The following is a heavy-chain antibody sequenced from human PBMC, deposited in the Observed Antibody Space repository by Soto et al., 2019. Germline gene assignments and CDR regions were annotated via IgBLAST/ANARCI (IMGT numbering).Heavy chain of an antibody. CDR2: ISGNGGST. CDR3: ARDGKPVRGVPAPLGY. CDR1: GFTFSSYA. D-gene: IGHD3-10*01. V-gene: IGHV3-23*01. Sequence: GGSLRLSCAASGFTFSSYAMSWVRQAPGKGLEWVSTISGNGGSTYYADSVKGRFTISRDNSKNTLYLQMNSLRAEDTAVYYCARDGKPVRGVPAPLGYWGQGTLVTVSS. J-gene: IGHJ4*02.